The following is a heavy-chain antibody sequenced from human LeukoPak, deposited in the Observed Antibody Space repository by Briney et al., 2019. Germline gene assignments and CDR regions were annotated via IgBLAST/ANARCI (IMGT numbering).Heavy chain of an antibody. CDR1: GGSISSYY. CDR2: IYTSGST. V-gene: IGHV4-4*07. Sequence: SETLSLTCTVSGGSISSYYWSWIRQPAGKGLEWIGRIYTSGSTNYNPSLKSRVTMSVDTSKNQFSLKLGSVTAADTAVYYCAQTYYYDSSGYTPIDAFDIWGQGTMVTVSS. J-gene: IGHJ3*02. CDR3: AQTYYYDSSGYTPIDAFDI. D-gene: IGHD3-22*01.